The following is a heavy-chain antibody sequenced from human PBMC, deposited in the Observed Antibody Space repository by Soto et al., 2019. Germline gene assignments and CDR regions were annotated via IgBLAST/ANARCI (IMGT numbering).Heavy chain of an antibody. CDR1: GGTFSSYT. D-gene: IGHD2-15*01. CDR3: ARDRGCSGGSCSSIWFDP. V-gene: IGHV1-69*08. Sequence: QVQLVQSGAEVKKPGSSVKVSCKASGGTFSSYTISWVRQAPGQGLEWMGRIIPILGIANYAQKFQGRVTITADKSTSTAYMELSRLRSEDTAVYYCARDRGCSGGSCSSIWFDPWGQGTLVTVSS. CDR2: IIPILGIA. J-gene: IGHJ5*02.